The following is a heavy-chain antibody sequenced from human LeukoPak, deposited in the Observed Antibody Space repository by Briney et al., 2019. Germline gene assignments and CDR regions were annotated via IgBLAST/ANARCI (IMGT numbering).Heavy chain of an antibody. D-gene: IGHD1-26*01. Sequence: PGGSLRLSCAASGFTFSSYEMNWVRQAPGKGLEWVSYISSSGSTIYYADSVKGRFIISRDNAKNSLYLQMNSLRAEDTAVYYCARDGLGSYYYLFDYWGQGTLVTVSS. CDR3: ARDGLGSYYYLFDY. V-gene: IGHV3-48*03. CDR1: GFTFSSYE. J-gene: IGHJ4*02. CDR2: ISSSGSTI.